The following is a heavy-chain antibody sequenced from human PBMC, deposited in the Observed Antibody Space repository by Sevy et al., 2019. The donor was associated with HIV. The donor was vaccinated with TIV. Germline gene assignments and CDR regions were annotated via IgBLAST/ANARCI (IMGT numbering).Heavy chain of an antibody. CDR1: GFTLSSYS. D-gene: IGHD3-10*01. V-gene: IGHV3-21*01. J-gene: IGHJ4*02. CDR3: AGNMVSYGVLFDY. CDR2: ISSSSSNI. Sequence: GGSLRLSCAASGFTLSSYSMNWVRQAPGKGLEWVSSISSSSSNIYYADSVKGRFTISRDNAKNSLYLQMNSLRAEDTAVYYCAGNMVSYGVLFDYWGQGTLVTVSS.